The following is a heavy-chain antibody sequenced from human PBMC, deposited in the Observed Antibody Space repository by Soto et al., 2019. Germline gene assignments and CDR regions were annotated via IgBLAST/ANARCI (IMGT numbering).Heavy chain of an antibody. V-gene: IGHV3-7*03. J-gene: IGHJ4*02. D-gene: IGHD3-16*02. Sequence: PGGSLRLSCAASGFTFSSYWMIWVRQAPGKGLEWVANIKQDGSEKYYVDSVKGRFTISRDNAKNSLYLQMNSLRAEDTAVYYCARDYDYVWGSYRPLFDYWGQGTLVTVSS. CDR3: ARDYDYVWGSYRPLFDY. CDR1: GFTFSSYW. CDR2: IKQDGSEK.